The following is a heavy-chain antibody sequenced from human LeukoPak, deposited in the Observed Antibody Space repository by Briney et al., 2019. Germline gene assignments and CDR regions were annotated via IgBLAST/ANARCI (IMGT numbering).Heavy chain of an antibody. D-gene: IGHD3-22*01. CDR1: GFTFSSYS. CDR2: ISSSSSYI. J-gene: IGHJ3*02. Sequence: PGGSLRLSCAASGFTFSSYSMNWVRQAPGKGLEWVSSISSSSSYIYYADSVKGRFTISRDNAKNSLYLQMNSLRAEDTAVYYCARSYDSSGYYPLGAFDIWGQGTMVTVSS. CDR3: ARSYDSSGYYPLGAFDI. V-gene: IGHV3-21*01.